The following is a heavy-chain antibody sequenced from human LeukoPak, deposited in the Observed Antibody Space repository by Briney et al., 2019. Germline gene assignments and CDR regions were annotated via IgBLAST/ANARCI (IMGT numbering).Heavy chain of an antibody. CDR1: GGTFSSYA. J-gene: IGHJ4*02. D-gene: IGHD3-22*01. Sequence: SVKVSCKASGGTFSSYAISWVRQAPGQGLEWMGRIIPIFDTANYAQKFQGRVTITTDESTSTAYMELSSLRSEDTAVYYCARDYYVSSGYYYAHDYWGQGTLVTVSS. CDR2: IIPIFDTA. V-gene: IGHV1-69*05. CDR3: ARDYYVSSGYYYAHDY.